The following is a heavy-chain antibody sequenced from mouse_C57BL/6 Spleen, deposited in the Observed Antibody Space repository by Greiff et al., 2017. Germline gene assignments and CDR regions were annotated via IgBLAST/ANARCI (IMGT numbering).Heavy chain of an antibody. CDR2: IRNKANGYTT. V-gene: IGHV7-3*01. CDR1: GFTFTDYY. D-gene: IGHD1-1*01. Sequence: EVQRVESGGGLVQPGGSLSLSCAASGFTFTDYYMSWVRQPPGKALEWLGFIRNKANGYTTEYSASVKGRFTISRDNSQSILYLQMNALRAEDSATYYCARYSYYGSGGYFDVWGTGTTVTVSS. J-gene: IGHJ1*03. CDR3: ARYSYYGSGGYFDV.